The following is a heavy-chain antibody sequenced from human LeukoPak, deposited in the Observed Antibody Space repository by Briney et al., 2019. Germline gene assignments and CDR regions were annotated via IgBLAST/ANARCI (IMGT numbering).Heavy chain of an antibody. CDR1: GFTFSSYS. Sequence: KTGGSLRLSCAASGFTFSSYSMNWVRQAPGKGLECVSSSSSSSIYYADSVKGRFTISRGDAKNSLYLQMNSLRAEDTAVYYCARTATDTGEFDYWGQGTLVTVSS. CDR2: SSSSSI. J-gene: IGHJ4*02. CDR3: ARTATDTGEFDY. D-gene: IGHD6-13*01. V-gene: IGHV3-21*01.